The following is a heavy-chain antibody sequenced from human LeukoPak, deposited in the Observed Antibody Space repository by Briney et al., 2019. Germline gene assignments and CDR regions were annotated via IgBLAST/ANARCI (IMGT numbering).Heavy chain of an antibody. J-gene: IGHJ4*02. CDR1: GITFGTYG. CDR2: IRYDGSNK. Sequence: GALRLSCAAAGITFGTYGMHWVRQAPGKGVEWVAFIRYDGSNKYYADSVKGRFTISRDNSKNTLYLQMNSLRAEDTAVYYCARDTLTTVTTLGYWGQGTLVTVSS. D-gene: IGHD4-17*01. V-gene: IGHV3-30*02. CDR3: ARDTLTTVTTLGY.